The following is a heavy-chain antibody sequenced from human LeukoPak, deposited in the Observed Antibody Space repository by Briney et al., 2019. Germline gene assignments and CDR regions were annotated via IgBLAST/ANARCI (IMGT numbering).Heavy chain of an antibody. D-gene: IGHD6-13*01. J-gene: IGHJ6*02. CDR1: GYTFTTYA. CDR2: INTNTGNP. Sequence: ASAKVSCKASGYTFTTYAMNWVRQAPGQGLEWMGWINTNTGNPTYAQGFTGRFVFSLDTSVSTAYLQISSLKAEDTAVYYCARVPSQRMGIAAAEDYYYGMDVWGQGTTVTVSS. CDR3: ARVPSQRMGIAAAEDYYYGMDV. V-gene: IGHV7-4-1*02.